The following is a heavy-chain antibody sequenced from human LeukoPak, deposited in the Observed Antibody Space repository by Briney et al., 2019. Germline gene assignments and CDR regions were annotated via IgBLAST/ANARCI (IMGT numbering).Heavy chain of an antibody. V-gene: IGHV3-15*07. J-gene: IGHJ4*02. D-gene: IGHD3-16*01. CDR3: TTEYFGGFEY. CDR2: VKNRGDGRTT. CDR1: TFTKAW. Sequence: GGSLRLSCVVSTFTKAWMNRVRQAPGKGLEWVGRVKNRGDGRTTDYAAPVKGRFIISRDDSKKTVYLQMDSLKTEDTAVYFCTTEYFGGFEYWGQGTLVTVSS.